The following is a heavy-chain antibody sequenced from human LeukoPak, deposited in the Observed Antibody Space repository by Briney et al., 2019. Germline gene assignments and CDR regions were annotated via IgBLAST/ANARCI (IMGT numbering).Heavy chain of an antibody. CDR1: GGSISSSSYY. D-gene: IGHD2-2*01. V-gene: IGHV4-39*01. CDR2: IYYSGST. Sequence: PSETLSLTCTVSGGSISSSSYYWGWIRQPPGKGLEWIGSIYYSGSTYYNPSLKSRVTISVDTSKNQFSLKLSSVTAADTAVYYCARLGYCSSTSCYALDYWGQGTLVTVSS. J-gene: IGHJ4*02. CDR3: ARLGYCSSTSCYALDY.